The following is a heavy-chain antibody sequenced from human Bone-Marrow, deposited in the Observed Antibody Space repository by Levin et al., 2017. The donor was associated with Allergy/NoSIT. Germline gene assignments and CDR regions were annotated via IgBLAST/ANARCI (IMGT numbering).Heavy chain of an antibody. V-gene: IGHV3-48*01. Sequence: QPGGSLRLSCEASGFSFSTYSMNWVRQAPGKGLDWISYINSGSSSKYYADSVKGRFTISRENGENSLYLQMNSLRVEDTAVYFCARANRGPKIGMDYYGMDVWGHGSTVTVSS. CDR2: INSGSSSK. D-gene: IGHD3-10*01. J-gene: IGHJ6*02. CDR3: ARANRGPKIGMDYYGMDV. CDR1: GFSFSTYS.